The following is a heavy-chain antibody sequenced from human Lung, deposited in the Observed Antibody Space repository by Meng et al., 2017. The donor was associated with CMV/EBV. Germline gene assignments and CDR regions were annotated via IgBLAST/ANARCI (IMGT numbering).Heavy chain of an antibody. Sequence: SVXVSXXASGYSFRTFGISWVRKAPGQGLEWMGWISAYNGNTTYTQKLQGRVTMTRDTSTRTVYMELRSLRSDDTAVYYCARDRVLRGVNGLDVWGPGTXVPVAS. V-gene: IGHV1-18*01. J-gene: IGHJ6*02. CDR1: GYSFRTFG. CDR3: ARDRVLRGVNGLDV. CDR2: ISAYNGNT. D-gene: IGHD3-10*01.